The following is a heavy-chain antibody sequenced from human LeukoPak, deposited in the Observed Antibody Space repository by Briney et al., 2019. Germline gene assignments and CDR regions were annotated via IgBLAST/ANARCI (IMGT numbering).Heavy chain of an antibody. CDR3: ARLPGTTSAVDY. CDR1: GGSFSGYY. V-gene: IGHV4-34*01. CDR2: INHSGST. J-gene: IGHJ4*02. D-gene: IGHD1-1*01. Sequence: SETLSLTCAVYGGSFSGYYWSWIRQPPGKGLEWIGEINHSGSTNYNPSLKSRVTILVDTSKNQFSLKLSSVTAADTAVYYCARLPGTTSAVDYWGQGTLVTVSS.